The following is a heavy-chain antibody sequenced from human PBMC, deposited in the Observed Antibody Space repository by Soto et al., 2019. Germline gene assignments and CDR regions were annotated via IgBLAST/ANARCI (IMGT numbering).Heavy chain of an antibody. CDR2: ISDSGGST. CDR1: GGPFSSYA. CDR3: AKAPSSSWWPFDY. Sequence: TGGSLRLSCAASGGPFSSYAMSWVRQAPGKGPEWVSAISDSGGSTYYADSVKGRFTISRDNSKNTLYLQLNSLRAEDAAVYYCAKAPSSSWWPFDYWGQGTLVTVSS. J-gene: IGHJ4*02. V-gene: IGHV3-23*01. D-gene: IGHD6-13*01.